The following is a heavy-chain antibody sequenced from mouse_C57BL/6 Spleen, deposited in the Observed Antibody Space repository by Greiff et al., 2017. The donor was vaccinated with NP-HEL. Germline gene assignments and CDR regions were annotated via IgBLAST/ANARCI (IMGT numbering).Heavy chain of an antibody. J-gene: IGHJ3*01. Sequence: EVKVVESEGGLVQPGSSMKLSCTASGFTFSDYYMAWVRQVPEKGLEWVANINYDGSSTYYLDSLKSRFIISRDNAKNILYLQMSSLKSEDTATYYCARVDDYSWFAYWGQGTLVTVSA. D-gene: IGHD2-3*01. CDR2: INYDGSST. CDR1: GFTFSDYY. CDR3: ARVDDYSWFAY. V-gene: IGHV5-16*01.